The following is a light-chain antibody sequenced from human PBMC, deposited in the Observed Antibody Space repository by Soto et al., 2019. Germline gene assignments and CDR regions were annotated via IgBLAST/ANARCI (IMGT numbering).Light chain of an antibody. CDR2: DAS. CDR3: QQRSNWPS. V-gene: IGKV3-11*01. Sequence: EIVLTQSPATLSLSPGERATLSCRASQSVSSYLAWYQQKPGQAPRLLIYDASNRATGIPARFSGSGSGTDFTLTSSSLEPEDFAVYYYQQRSNWPSFGGGTKVEIK. CDR1: QSVSSY. J-gene: IGKJ4*01.